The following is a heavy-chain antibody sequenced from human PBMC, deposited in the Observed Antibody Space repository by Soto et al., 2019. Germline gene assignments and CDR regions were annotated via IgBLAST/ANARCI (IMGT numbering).Heavy chain of an antibody. CDR3: ARGNWNYGTGNAFDI. Sequence: TLSLTCTVSGGSLSSGGYYWSWIRQHPGKGLEWIGYIYYSGSTYYNPSLKSRVTISVDTSKNQFSLKLSSVTAADTAVYYCARGNWNYGTGNAFDIWGQGTMVTVSS. J-gene: IGHJ3*02. CDR2: IYYSGST. CDR1: GGSLSSGGYY. V-gene: IGHV4-31*03. D-gene: IGHD1-7*01.